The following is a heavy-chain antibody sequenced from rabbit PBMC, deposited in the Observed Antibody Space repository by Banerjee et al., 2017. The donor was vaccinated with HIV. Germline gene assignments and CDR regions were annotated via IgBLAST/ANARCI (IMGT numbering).Heavy chain of an antibody. CDR3: ARGYWTDGLHL. CDR2: INTSSGNT. CDR1: GIDFNSVYY. D-gene: IGHD1-1*01. J-gene: IGHJ3*01. Sequence: QSLEESGGDLVKPGASLTLTCTASGIDFNSVYYMCWVRQAPGKGLEWLACINTSSGNTVYASWAKGRFTISKTSSTTVTLQMTSLTAADTATYFCARGYWTDGLHLWGQGTLVTVS. V-gene: IGHV1S40*01.